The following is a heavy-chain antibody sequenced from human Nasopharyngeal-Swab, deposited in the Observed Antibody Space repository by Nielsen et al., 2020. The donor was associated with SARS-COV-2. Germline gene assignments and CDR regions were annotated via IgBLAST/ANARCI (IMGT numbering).Heavy chain of an antibody. V-gene: IGHV1-69*06. CDR3: ATYPRHDAFDI. J-gene: IGHJ3*02. CDR1: GGTFSSYA. CDR2: IIPIFGTA. Sequence: SVKVSCKASGGTFSSYAISWARQAPGQGLEWMGGIIPIFGTANYAQKFQGRVTITADKSTSTAYMELSSLRSEDTAVYYCATYPRHDAFDIWGQGTMVTVSS. D-gene: IGHD6-25*01.